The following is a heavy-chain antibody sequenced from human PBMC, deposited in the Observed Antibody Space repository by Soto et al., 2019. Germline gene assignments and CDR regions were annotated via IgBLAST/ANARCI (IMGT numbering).Heavy chain of an antibody. CDR2: IYYSGST. V-gene: IGHV4-30-4*01. J-gene: IGHJ6*02. CDR3: ARDEGDSNAGMDV. D-gene: IGHD4-4*01. CDR1: GVSISSGDYY. Sequence: PSETLSLTCTVSGVSISSGDYYWSWIRQPPGKGLEWIGYIYYSGSTYYNPSLKSRVTISVDTSKNQFSLKLSSVTAADTAVYYCARDEGDSNAGMDVWGQGTTVTVSS.